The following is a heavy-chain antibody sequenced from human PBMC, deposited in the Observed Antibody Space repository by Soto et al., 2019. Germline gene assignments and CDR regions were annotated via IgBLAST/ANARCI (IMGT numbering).Heavy chain of an antibody. Sequence: GGSLRLSCAASGFNFRNFNMIWVRQAPGKGLEWVSSVSGSSSYIYYADSVKGRFTVSRDNANNLVFLQMNGLRPEDTAMYYCARDLRGHYGPWGKGTMVTVSS. D-gene: IGHD4-17*01. V-gene: IGHV3-21*06. CDR1: GFNFRNFN. CDR3: ARDLRGHYGP. CDR2: VSGSSSYI. J-gene: IGHJ3*01.